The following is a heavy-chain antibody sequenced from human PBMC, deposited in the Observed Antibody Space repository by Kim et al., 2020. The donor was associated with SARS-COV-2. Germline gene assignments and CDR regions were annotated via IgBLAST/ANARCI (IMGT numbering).Heavy chain of an antibody. Sequence: SDAQPFQGRVTMTRDTSTSTVYMELTSLRSEDTAVYYCAREFHGGYFDYWGQGTLVTVSS. J-gene: IGHJ4*02. D-gene: IGHD3-3*01. V-gene: IGHV1-46*01. CDR3: AREFHGGYFDY.